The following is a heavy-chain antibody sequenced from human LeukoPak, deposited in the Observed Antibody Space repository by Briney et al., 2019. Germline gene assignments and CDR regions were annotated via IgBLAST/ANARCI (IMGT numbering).Heavy chain of an antibody. Sequence: SETLSLTCTVSGGSINSYYWSWIRQPAGKGLEWIGRIYSSGSTNYNPSLKSRVSMSVDTSKNQFSLKLTSVTAADTAVYYCARGGKASVVTMWGQGILVTVSS. CDR1: GGSINSYY. J-gene: IGHJ4*02. V-gene: IGHV4-4*07. CDR2: IYSSGST. CDR3: ARGGKASVVTM. D-gene: IGHD4-23*01.